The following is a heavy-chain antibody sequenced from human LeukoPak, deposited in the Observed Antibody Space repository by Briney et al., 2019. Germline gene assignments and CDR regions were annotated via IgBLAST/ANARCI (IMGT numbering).Heavy chain of an antibody. CDR2: IKQDGSEI. J-gene: IGHJ4*02. V-gene: IGHV3-7*01. CDR1: GFTFSSYW. Sequence: GGSLRLSCVVSGFTFSSYWMSWFRQAPGKGLEWVANIKQDGSEIYYVDSVKGRFTISRDNAKNSLYLQMNSLRAEDTAVYYCASLIVGAIGDWGQGTLVTVSS. D-gene: IGHD1-26*01. CDR3: ASLIVGAIGD.